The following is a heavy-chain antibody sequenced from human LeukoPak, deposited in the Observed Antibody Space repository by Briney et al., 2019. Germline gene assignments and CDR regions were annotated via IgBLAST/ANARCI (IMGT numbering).Heavy chain of an antibody. CDR3: ARIDSSSWYYFDY. J-gene: IGHJ4*02. CDR2: IYYSGTT. V-gene: IGHV4-59*12. CDR1: GGSISSYY. D-gene: IGHD6-13*01. Sequence: SETLSLTCTVSGGSISSYYWSWIRQPPGKGLEWIGYIYYSGTTNYNPSLNSRVTISVDTSKNQFSLKLSSVPAADTAVYYCARIDSSSWYYFDYWGQGTLVTVSS.